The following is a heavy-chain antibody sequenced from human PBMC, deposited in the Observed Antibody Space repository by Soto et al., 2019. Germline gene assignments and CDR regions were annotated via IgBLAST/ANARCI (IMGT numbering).Heavy chain of an antibody. CDR1: GFTFSSYS. CDR2: ISSSSSYI. J-gene: IGHJ3*02. V-gene: IGHV3-21*03. D-gene: IGHD2-15*01. CDR3: STSALPGSPGALDI. Sequence: EVQLVESGGGLVKPGGSLRLSCAASGFTFSSYSMNWVRQAPGKGLEWVSSISSSSSYIYYADLVKGRFTISRDNAKNSLYLQMNSLKIEDTAVYFCSTSALPGSPGALDIWGQGTVVTVSS.